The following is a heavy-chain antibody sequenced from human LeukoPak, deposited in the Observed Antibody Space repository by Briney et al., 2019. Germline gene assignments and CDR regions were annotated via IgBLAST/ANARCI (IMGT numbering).Heavy chain of an antibody. J-gene: IGHJ5*02. Sequence: GSLRLSCAASGFTFSSYWMSWVRQPPGKGLEWIGEINHSGSTNYNPSLKSRVTISVDTSKNQFSLKLSPVTAADTAVYYCARVSLAVGNNWFDPWGQGTLVTVSS. V-gene: IGHV4-34*01. CDR3: ARVSLAVGNNWFDP. CDR2: INHSGST. CDR1: GFTFSSYW. D-gene: IGHD6-19*01.